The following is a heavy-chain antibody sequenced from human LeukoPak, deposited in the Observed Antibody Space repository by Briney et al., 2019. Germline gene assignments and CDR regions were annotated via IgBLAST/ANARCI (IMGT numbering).Heavy chain of an antibody. CDR2: IYYSGST. J-gene: IGHJ6*02. V-gene: IGHV4-30-4*01. D-gene: IGHD2/OR15-2a*01. Sequence: SETLSLTCTVSGGSISSGDYYWSWIRRPPGKGLEWIGYIYYSGSTYYNPSLKSRVTISVDTSKNQFSLKLSSVTAADTAVYYCARDRNYYGMDVWGQGTTVTVSS. CDR3: ARDRNYYGMDV. CDR1: GGSISSGDYY.